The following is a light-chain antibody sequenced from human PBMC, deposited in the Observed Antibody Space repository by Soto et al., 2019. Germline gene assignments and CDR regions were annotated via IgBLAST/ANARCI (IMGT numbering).Light chain of an antibody. J-gene: IGKJ2*01. CDR1: QSVSSN. CDR3: QQYNNWPLYT. V-gene: IGKV3-15*01. CDR2: GAS. Sequence: EIMMTQSPATLSVSPGARATLSCRASQSVSSNFAWFQQKPGQAPRLLIYGASTRATGIPARFSGSGSGTEFTLTISSLQSEDFAVYYCQQYNNWPLYTFGQGTKLEIK.